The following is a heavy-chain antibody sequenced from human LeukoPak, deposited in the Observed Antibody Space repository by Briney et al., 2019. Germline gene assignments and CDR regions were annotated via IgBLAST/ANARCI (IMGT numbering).Heavy chain of an antibody. J-gene: IGHJ4*02. D-gene: IGHD3-16*01. CDR3: ARGGVLKSVDY. CDR1: GGSIRSSLYH. V-gene: IGHV4-39*07. CDR2: VYDIGST. Sequence: SETLSLTCSVSGGSIRSSLYHWGWIRQPPGKGLEWIGYVYDIGSTKYNPSLKSRVTISVDTSKNQFSLRLSSVTAADTAVYYCARGGVLKSVDYWGQGTLVAVSS.